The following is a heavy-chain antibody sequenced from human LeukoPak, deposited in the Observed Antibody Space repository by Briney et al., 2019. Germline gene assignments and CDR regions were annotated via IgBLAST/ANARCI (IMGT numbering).Heavy chain of an antibody. D-gene: IGHD5-12*01. V-gene: IGHV3-21*04. Sequence: GGSLRLSCAASGFTFSSYSMNWVRQAPGKGLEWVSSISSSSSYIYYADSVKGRFTISRDNAKNSLYLQMNSLRAEDTAVYYCASGPDINWFDPRGQGTLVTVSS. CDR3: ASGPDINWFDP. CDR1: GFTFSSYS. J-gene: IGHJ5*02. CDR2: ISSSSSYI.